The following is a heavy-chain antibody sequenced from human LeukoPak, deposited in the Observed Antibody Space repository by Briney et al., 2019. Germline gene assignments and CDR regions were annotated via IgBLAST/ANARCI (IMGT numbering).Heavy chain of an antibody. J-gene: IGHJ4*02. CDR3: AREGGERSYYDSSGYYCDC. Sequence: ASVKVSCKSSAYPFSGYYMHWVRQAPGQGLECMGWINPKSGGTNYAQKFQGRVTMTRDTSISTAYMELSSLRSDDTAVYYCAREGGERSYYDSSGYYCDCWGQGTLVTVSS. CDR2: INPKSGGT. CDR1: AYPFSGYY. V-gene: IGHV1-2*02. D-gene: IGHD3-22*01.